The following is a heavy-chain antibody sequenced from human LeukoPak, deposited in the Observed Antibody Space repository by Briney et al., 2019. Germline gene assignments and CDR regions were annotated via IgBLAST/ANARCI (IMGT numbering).Heavy chain of an antibody. D-gene: IGHD2-15*01. Sequence: GGSLRLSCAASGFTFSSYARSWVRQAPGKGLEWVSAISGSGGSTYYADSVKGRFTISRENAKNSLYLQMNSLRAGDTAVYYCARAQLDCSGGSCYVLGVFDYWGQGTLVTVSS. J-gene: IGHJ4*02. CDR1: GFTFSSYA. CDR3: ARAQLDCSGGSCYVLGVFDY. CDR2: ISGSGGST. V-gene: IGHV3-23*01.